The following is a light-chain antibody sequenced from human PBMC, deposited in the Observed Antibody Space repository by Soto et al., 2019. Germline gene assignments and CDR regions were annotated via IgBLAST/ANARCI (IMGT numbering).Light chain of an antibody. CDR2: GVN. J-gene: IGLJ3*02. Sequence: QSALTQPRSVSGSPGQSVTISCTGTSSDVGRYNYVSWYQHHPGKAPKLMIYGVNDRPSGVPDRFSGSKSGNTASLTISGLQAEDEADYHCCSYAGSYTLVFGGGTKLTVL. V-gene: IGLV2-11*01. CDR1: SSDVGRYNY. CDR3: CSYAGSYTLV.